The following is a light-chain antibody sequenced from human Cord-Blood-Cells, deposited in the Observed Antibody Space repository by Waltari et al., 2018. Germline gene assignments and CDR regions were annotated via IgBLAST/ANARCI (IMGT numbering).Light chain of an antibody. CDR3: QAWDSSTVV. J-gene: IGLJ2*01. CDR2: QDS. Sequence: SYELTQPPPVSVSPGHTARITCPGDKMGVKYACWYQQKPGQSPVLVIYQDSKRPSGIPERFSGSNSGNTATLTISGTQAMDEADYYCQAWDSSTVVFGGGTKLTVL. V-gene: IGLV3-1*01. CDR1: KMGVKY.